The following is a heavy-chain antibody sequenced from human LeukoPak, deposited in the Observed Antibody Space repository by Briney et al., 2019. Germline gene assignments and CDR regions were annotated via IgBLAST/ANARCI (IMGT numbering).Heavy chain of an antibody. CDR3: ARDPYSGLFDY. D-gene: IGHD4-11*01. J-gene: IGHJ4*02. CDR1: GGSISSGSYY. CDR2: IYTSGST. Sequence: SQTLSLTCTVSGGSISSGSYYWSWIRQPAGKGLEWIGRIYTSGSTNYNPSLKSRVTISVDTSKNQFSLKLSSVTAADTAVYYCARDPYSGLFDYWGQGTLVTVSS. V-gene: IGHV4-61*02.